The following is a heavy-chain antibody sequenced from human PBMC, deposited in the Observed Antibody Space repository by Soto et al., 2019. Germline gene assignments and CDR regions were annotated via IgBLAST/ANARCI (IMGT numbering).Heavy chain of an antibody. CDR1: GFTFSSYA. CDR3: ARGSLVIAAAGTFPPGYYGLEV. Sequence: PGGSLRLSCAASGFTFSSYAMHWVRQAPGKGLEWVAVISYDGSNKYYADSVKGRFTISRDNSKNTLYLQMNSLRAEDTAVYYCARGSLVIAAAGTFPPGYYGLEVWGKGTTVT. J-gene: IGHJ6*04. D-gene: IGHD6-13*01. CDR2: ISYDGSNK. V-gene: IGHV3-30-3*01.